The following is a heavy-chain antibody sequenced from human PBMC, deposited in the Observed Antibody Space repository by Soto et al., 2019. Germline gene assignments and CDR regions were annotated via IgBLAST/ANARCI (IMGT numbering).Heavy chain of an antibody. J-gene: IGHJ5*02. Sequence: PGGSLRLSCAASGFTVSSNYMSWVRQAPGKGLEWVSVIYSGGSTYYADSVKGRFTISRHNSKNTLYLQMNSLRAEDTAVYYCARFVDDILTGNNWFDPWGQGTLVTVSS. CDR3: ARFVDDILTGNNWFDP. CDR2: IYSGGST. V-gene: IGHV3-53*04. CDR1: GFTVSSNY. D-gene: IGHD3-9*01.